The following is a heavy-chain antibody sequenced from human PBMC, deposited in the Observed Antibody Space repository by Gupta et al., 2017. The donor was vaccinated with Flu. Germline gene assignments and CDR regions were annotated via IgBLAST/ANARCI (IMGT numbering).Heavy chain of an antibody. CDR1: GYNFIDNY. Sequence: QVQMVQSGAEVKKPGASVNLSCKTSGYNFIDNYVHWVRQAPGQGLEWMGMIYPRDGRTSYAQKFQGRITLTVDTAMTTVTVDLYSLTSEDTAVYYCTRDAAGFDHWGQGAPVTVSS. J-gene: IGHJ4*02. CDR3: TRDAAGFDH. D-gene: IGHD2-15*01. V-gene: IGHV1-46*01. CDR2: IYPRDGRT.